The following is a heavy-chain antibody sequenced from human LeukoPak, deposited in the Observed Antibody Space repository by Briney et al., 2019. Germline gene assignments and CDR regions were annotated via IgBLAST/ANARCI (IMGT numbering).Heavy chain of an antibody. J-gene: IGHJ4*02. V-gene: IGHV3-21*01. CDR2: ISSGSNYM. CDR3: ASRSGYSSSWYVDY. D-gene: IGHD6-13*01. CDR1: GFTFSTYS. Sequence: GGSLRLSCAASGFTFSTYSMNWVRQAPGKGLEWVSSISSGSNYMYYAESVKGRFTISRDNARDSLYLQMNSLRAEDTAVYYCASRSGYSSSWYVDYWGQGTLVTVSS.